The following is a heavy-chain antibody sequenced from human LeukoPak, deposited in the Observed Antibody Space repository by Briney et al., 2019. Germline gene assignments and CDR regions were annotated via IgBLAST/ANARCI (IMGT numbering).Heavy chain of an antibody. V-gene: IGHV1-69*04. CDR1: GGTFSRYA. D-gene: IGHD3-9*01. Sequence: AVTVSCKASGGTFSRYAMIWVRQARGQGREWMESIIPIHGIANYAQKFQDRVTITADNSPSTAYMELSCLRSEHTRVYNCAGDFDWYYGMDVWGQGTTVTVSS. CDR2: IIPIHGIA. CDR3: AGDFDWYYGMDV. J-gene: IGHJ6*02.